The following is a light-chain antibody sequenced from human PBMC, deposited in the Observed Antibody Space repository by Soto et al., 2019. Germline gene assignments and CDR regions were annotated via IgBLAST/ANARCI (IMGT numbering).Light chain of an antibody. CDR1: QSVSTW. CDR3: QQYNSYSPT. J-gene: IGKJ1*01. Sequence: DIKMSLSPSTLSANVGDRVTITCRASQSVSTWLPWYQQEPGKAPKLLIHKASSLQSGVPSRFSGSGSGTDFTLTISSLHPDDFATYYCQQYNSYSPTFGQGSMVDVK. V-gene: IGKV1-5*03. CDR2: KAS.